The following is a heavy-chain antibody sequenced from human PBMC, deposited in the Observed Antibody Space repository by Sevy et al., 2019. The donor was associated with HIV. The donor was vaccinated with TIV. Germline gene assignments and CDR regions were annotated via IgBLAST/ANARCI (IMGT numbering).Heavy chain of an antibody. CDR3: ARDSRIAAAGRSAFDI. V-gene: IGHV1-2*04. D-gene: IGHD6-13*01. Sequence: ASVKVSCKASGYTFTGCYMHWVRQAPGQGLEWMGWINPNSGGTNYAQKFQGWVTMTRDTSISTAYMELSRLRSDDTAVYYCARDSRIAAAGRSAFDIWGQGTMVTVSS. J-gene: IGHJ3*02. CDR2: INPNSGGT. CDR1: GYTFTGCY.